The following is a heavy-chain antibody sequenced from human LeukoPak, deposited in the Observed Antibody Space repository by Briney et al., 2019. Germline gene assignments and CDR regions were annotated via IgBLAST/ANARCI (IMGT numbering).Heavy chain of an antibody. V-gene: IGHV4-30-4*01. CDR1: GGSISSGDYY. CDR3: ARGRMVRGVIIWFDP. D-gene: IGHD3-10*01. Sequence: SETLSLTCTVSGGSISSGDYYWSWIRKPPGKGLEWIGYIYYSGSTYYNPSLKSRVTISVDTSKNQFSLKLSSVTAANTAVYYCARGRMVRGVIIWFDPWGQGTLVTVSS. CDR2: IYYSGST. J-gene: IGHJ5*02.